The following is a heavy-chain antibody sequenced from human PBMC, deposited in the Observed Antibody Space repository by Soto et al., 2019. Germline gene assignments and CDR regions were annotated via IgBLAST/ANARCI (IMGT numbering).Heavy chain of an antibody. CDR2: IYYSGST. Sequence: QLQLQESGPGLVKPSETLSLTCTVSGGSISSSSYYWGWIRQPPGKGLEWIGRIYYSGSTYYNPSLKSRVTISVDTYKNQFSLKLSSVTAADTAVYYCARRWGKRFLWFDPWGQGTLVTVSS. D-gene: IGHD3-3*01. J-gene: IGHJ5*02. CDR1: GGSISSSSYY. V-gene: IGHV4-39*01. CDR3: ARRWGKRFLWFDP.